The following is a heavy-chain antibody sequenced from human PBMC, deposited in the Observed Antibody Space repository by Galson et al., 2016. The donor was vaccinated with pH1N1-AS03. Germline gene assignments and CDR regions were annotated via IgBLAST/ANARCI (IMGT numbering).Heavy chain of an antibody. D-gene: IGHD4-17*01. Sequence: PALVTPTQTLTLTCAFSGFSLSTSGVGVGWIRQPPGKALEWLALIYWDDDKRYSPSLKSRLTITKDTSKNQVVLTMTNMDPVDTATYYCAQSDYGYYVDYFAYWGQGTLVTVSS. CDR1: GFSLSTSGVG. V-gene: IGHV2-5*02. CDR2: IYWDDDK. CDR3: AQSDYGYYVDYFAY. J-gene: IGHJ4*02.